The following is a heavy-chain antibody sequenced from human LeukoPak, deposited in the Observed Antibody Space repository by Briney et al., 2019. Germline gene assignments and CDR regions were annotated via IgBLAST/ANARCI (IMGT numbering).Heavy chain of an antibody. V-gene: IGHV4-31*03. CDR2: IYYSGST. D-gene: IGHD3-3*01. J-gene: IGHJ4*02. CDR3: ARVTKNFWSGYRFFHPDY. CDR1: GGSISSGGYY. Sequence: SETLSLTCTVSGGSISSGGYYWSWIRQHPGKGLEWIGYIYYSGSTYYNPSLKSRVTISVDTSKIQFSLKLSSVTAADTAVYYCARVTKNFWSGYRFFHPDYWGQGTLVTVSS.